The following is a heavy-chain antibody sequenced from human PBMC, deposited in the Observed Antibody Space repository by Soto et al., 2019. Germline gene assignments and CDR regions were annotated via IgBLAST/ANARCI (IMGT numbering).Heavy chain of an antibody. CDR1: GGSISSGDYY. CDR2: IYYSGST. Sequence: SETLSLTCTVSGGSISSGDYYWSWIRQPPGRGLEWIGYIYYSGSTYYNPSLKSRVTISVDTSKNQFSLKLSSVTAADTAVYYCARGGRDSSGYYFDYWGQGTLVTVSS. V-gene: IGHV4-30-4*01. J-gene: IGHJ4*02. CDR3: ARGGRDSSGYYFDY. D-gene: IGHD3-22*01.